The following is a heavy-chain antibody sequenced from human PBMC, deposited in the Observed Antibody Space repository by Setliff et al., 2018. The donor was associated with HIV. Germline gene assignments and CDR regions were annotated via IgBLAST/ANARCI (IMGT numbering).Heavy chain of an antibody. J-gene: IGHJ6*03. Sequence: PSETLSLTCTVSGGSISSHYWSWIRQPPGKGLEWIGYIYTRGSTNYNPSLRSGVTMSVDPSKIQFSLKLNSVTAADTAIYYCARGNYDTSDYYTNFYYYYMDVWGKGTTVTVSS. CDR3: ARGNYDTSDYYTNFYYYYMDV. D-gene: IGHD3-22*01. V-gene: IGHV4-59*11. CDR1: GGSISSHY. CDR2: IYTRGST.